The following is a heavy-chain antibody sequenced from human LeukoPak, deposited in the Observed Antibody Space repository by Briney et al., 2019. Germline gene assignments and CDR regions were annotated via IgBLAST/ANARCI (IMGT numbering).Heavy chain of an antibody. J-gene: IGHJ3*02. V-gene: IGHV4-59*01. CDR1: GGSISDYY. CDR2: AHYGGNT. CDR3: ARRRGSGTQLWRYDGFDI. D-gene: IGHD5-18*01. Sequence: SETLSLTCTVSGGSISDYYRSWIRQPPGKGLEWVGYAHYGGNTDYNPSLKSRVTISVDTAKNQFSLKLRSVTAADTAVYYCARRRGSGTQLWRYDGFDIWGQGTVVTVSS.